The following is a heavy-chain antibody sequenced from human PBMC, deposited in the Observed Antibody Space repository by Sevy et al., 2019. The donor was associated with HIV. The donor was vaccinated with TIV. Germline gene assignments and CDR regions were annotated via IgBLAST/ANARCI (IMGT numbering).Heavy chain of an antibody. CDR2: ISYDGSNK. Sequence: GGSLRLSCAASGFTFSSYAMHWVRQAPGKGLEWVAVISYDGSNKYYADSVKGRFTISRDNSKNTLYLQMNSLRAEDTAVYYCARAGDWRPHIVVVTARPHPGGYFDYWGQGTLVTVSS. CDR1: GFTFSSYA. J-gene: IGHJ4*02. V-gene: IGHV3-30-3*01. D-gene: IGHD2-21*02. CDR3: ARAGDWRPHIVVVTARPHPGGYFDY.